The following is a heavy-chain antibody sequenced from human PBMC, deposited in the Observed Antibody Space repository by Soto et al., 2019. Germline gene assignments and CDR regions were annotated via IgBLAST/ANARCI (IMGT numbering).Heavy chain of an antibody. CDR1: GDSIISSDFY. J-gene: IGHJ5*02. Sequence: SETLSLTCTVSGDSIISSDFYWDWVRQPPGKGLEWIGSIFYLGSSYYNPSLKSRVTMSVDTSKNQFSLRLRSVTAADTALYFCARHSLALRKNNWFDPWGQGIMVTVSS. CDR2: IFYLGSS. V-gene: IGHV4-39*01. CDR3: ARHSLALRKNNWFDP. D-gene: IGHD3-3*02.